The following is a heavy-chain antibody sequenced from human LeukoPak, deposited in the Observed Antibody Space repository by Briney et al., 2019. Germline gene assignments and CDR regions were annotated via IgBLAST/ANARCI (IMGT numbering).Heavy chain of an antibody. J-gene: IGHJ4*02. D-gene: IGHD6-13*01. Sequence: GGSLRLSCAASGFTFSSYAMSWVRQAPGKGLEWVSAISASGGSTDYADSVKGRFTISRDNSKNTLYVQMNSLRAEDTAVYYCAKGGGQQLATRYFDYWGQGTLVTVSS. CDR2: ISASGGST. CDR1: GFTFSSYA. CDR3: AKGGGQQLATRYFDY. V-gene: IGHV3-23*01.